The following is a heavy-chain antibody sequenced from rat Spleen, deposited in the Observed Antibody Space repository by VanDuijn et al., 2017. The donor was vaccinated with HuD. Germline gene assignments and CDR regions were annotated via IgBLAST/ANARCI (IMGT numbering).Heavy chain of an antibody. D-gene: IGHD1-11*01. V-gene: IGHV2-6*01. CDR3: TRSYGGYTQHWFAY. J-gene: IGHJ3*01. CDR1: GLSLTSNS. Sequence: QVQLKESGPGLVQSSQTLSLSCTVSGLSLTSNSVSWVRQPPGRGLEWIATISSGGSIYYNSALNSRLSISRDTSKSQLFLKMNSLQTDDTAIYFCTRSYGGYTQHWFAYWGQGTLVTVSS. CDR2: ISSGGSI.